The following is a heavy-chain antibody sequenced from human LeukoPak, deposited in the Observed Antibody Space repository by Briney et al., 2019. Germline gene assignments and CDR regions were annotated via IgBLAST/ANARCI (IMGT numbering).Heavy chain of an antibody. CDR2: IYYSGST. CDR1: GGSISSYY. CDR3: ARGGTGFDY. D-gene: IGHD1-1*01. J-gene: IGHJ4*02. Sequence: SETLSLTCTVSGGSISSYYWSWIRQPPGKGLEWIGYIYYSGSTNYNPSLKSRVTISVDTSKNQFSLKLSSVTAADTAVYYCARGGTGFDYWGQGTLVTVSS. V-gene: IGHV4-59*01.